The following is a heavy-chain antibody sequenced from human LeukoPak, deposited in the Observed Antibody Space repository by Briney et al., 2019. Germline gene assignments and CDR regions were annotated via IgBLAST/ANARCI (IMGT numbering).Heavy chain of an antibody. J-gene: IGHJ6*02. CDR1: GVTLSNYA. D-gene: IGHD5-24*01. V-gene: IGHV3-48*01. Sequence: GGSLRLSCVASGVTLSNYAMSWARQAPEKGLEWVSYISSSSSTIYYADSVKGRFTISRDNAKNSLYLQMNSLRAEDTAVYYCARDAGGDGYNWVFYYYYGMDVWGQGTTVTVSS. CDR2: ISSSSSTI. CDR3: ARDAGGDGYNWVFYYYYGMDV.